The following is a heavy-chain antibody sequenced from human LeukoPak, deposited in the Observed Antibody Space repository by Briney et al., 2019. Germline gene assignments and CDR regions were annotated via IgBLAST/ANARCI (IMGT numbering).Heavy chain of an antibody. Sequence: ASVKVSCKASGYTFTSYGISWVRQAPGQGLEWMGWISAYNGNTNYAQKLQGRVTMTTDTSTSTAYMELRSLRSEDTAVYYCARRSPNEYDSSGESFDYWGQGTLVTVSS. V-gene: IGHV1-18*01. J-gene: IGHJ4*02. D-gene: IGHD3-22*01. CDR2: ISAYNGNT. CDR1: GYTFTSYG. CDR3: ARRSPNEYDSSGESFDY.